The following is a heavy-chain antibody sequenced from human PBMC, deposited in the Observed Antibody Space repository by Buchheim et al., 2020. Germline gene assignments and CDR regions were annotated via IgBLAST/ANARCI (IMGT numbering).Heavy chain of an antibody. CDR1: GFAVSTNY. Sequence: EVQLVESGGGLIQPGGSLRLSCGASGFAVSTNYMGWVRQAPRKGLEWVSVIYGAGSTYYADSVKGRFTISSDNSKNSVYLQMNGLRAEDTAVYYCARATAGLDYWGHGTL. D-gene: IGHD6-13*01. CDR3: ARATAGLDY. CDR2: IYGAGST. J-gene: IGHJ4*01. V-gene: IGHV3-53*01.